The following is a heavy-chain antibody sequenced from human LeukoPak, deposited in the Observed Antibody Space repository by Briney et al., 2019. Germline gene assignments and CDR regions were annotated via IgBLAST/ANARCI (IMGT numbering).Heavy chain of an antibody. CDR3: ARQPTYSSSWYGRIKLTPPNWLDP. V-gene: IGHV5-51*01. D-gene: IGHD6-13*01. CDR2: IYPGDSDT. CDR1: GYSFTSYW. Sequence: GESLKISCKGSGYSFTSYWIGWVRQMPGKGLEWMGIIYPGDSDTRYSPSFQGQVTISADKSISTAYLQWSSLKASDTAMYYCARQPTYSSSWYGRIKLTPPNWLDPWGQGTLVTVSS. J-gene: IGHJ5*02.